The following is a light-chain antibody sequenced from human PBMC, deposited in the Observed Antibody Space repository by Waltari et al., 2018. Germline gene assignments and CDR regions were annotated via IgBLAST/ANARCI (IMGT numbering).Light chain of an antibody. CDR3: QQYNNWPRT. V-gene: IGKV3-15*01. CDR1: QSVTSK. Sequence: EIVIPQSPAPLSVSTGERAILSCRASQSVTSKLAWYQQKPGQAPRLLFYGASTRATGIPARFSGSGSGTEFTLTISSLQSEDFAVYYCQQYNNWPRTFGGGTKVEIK. J-gene: IGKJ4*01. CDR2: GAS.